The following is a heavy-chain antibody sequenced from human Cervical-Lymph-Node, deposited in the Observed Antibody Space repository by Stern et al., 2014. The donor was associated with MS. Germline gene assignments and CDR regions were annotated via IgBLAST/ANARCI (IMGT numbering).Heavy chain of an antibody. CDR2: IVLGSGNT. CDR1: GFTFTSSA. Sequence: QLVQSGPEVKKPGTSVKVSCKASGFTFTSSAVQWVRQARGQRLEWIGWIVLGSGNTNDAQKFQERVTITRDMSTSTAYMELSSLRSEDTAVYYCAARANYYDSPGDWFDPWGQGTLVTVSS. V-gene: IGHV1-58*01. CDR3: AARANYYDSPGDWFDP. J-gene: IGHJ5*02. D-gene: IGHD3-22*01.